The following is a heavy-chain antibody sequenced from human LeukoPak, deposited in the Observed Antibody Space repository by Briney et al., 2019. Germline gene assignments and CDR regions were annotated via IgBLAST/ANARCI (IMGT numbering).Heavy chain of an antibody. D-gene: IGHD4-17*01. CDR2: INPNSGGT. Sequence: ASVNVSCKASGYTFTGYYMHWVRQAPGQGLEWMGWINPNSGGTNYAQKCQGWVTMTRDTSISTAYMELSRLRSDDTAVYYCARGRNYGDLDAFDIWGQGTMVTVSS. J-gene: IGHJ3*02. V-gene: IGHV1-2*04. CDR3: ARGRNYGDLDAFDI. CDR1: GYTFTGYY.